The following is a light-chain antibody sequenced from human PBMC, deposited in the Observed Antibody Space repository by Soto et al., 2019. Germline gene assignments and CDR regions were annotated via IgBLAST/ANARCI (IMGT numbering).Light chain of an antibody. Sequence: QSVLTQPPSASGSPGQSVAISCTGTSSDVGGYNYVSWYQQHPGKAPKLMIYEVNKRPSGVPDRFSGSKSGNTASLTISGLQAEDEADYYCCSYAGSRRVFGTGTKVTVL. J-gene: IGLJ1*01. CDR1: SSDVGGYNY. CDR2: EVN. V-gene: IGLV2-8*01. CDR3: CSYAGSRRV.